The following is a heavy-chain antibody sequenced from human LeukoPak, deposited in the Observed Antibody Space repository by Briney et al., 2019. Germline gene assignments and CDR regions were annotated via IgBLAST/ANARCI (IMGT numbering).Heavy chain of an antibody. CDR1: GGSIRTYS. Sequence: SETLSLTCIVSGGSIRTYSWNWIRQSPGKGLEWIGYISHSGTTSYRSSLKRRVTISVDTSKNQLSLKLASVTAADTAVYFCARWDDSAWAFGSWGPGTLVAVSS. V-gene: IGHV4-59*08. J-gene: IGHJ4*02. D-gene: IGHD6-19*01. CDR2: ISHSGTT. CDR3: ARWDDSAWAFGS.